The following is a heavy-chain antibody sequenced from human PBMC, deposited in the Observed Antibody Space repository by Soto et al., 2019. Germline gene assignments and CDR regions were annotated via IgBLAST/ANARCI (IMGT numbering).Heavy chain of an antibody. CDR3: AAGGGLPRYY. D-gene: IGHD5-12*01. V-gene: IGHV4-34*01. J-gene: IGHJ4*02. Sequence: SETLSLTCAVYGGSFSGYYWSWIRQPPGKGLEWIGEINHSGSTNYNPSLKSRVTISVDRSKNQFSLKLSSVTAADTDVYYCAAGGGLPRYYGGQGTLVNVSS. CDR2: INHSGST. CDR1: GGSFSGYY.